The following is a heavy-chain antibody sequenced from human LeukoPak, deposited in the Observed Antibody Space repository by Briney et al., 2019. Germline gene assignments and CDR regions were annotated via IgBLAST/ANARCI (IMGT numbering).Heavy chain of an antibody. CDR1: GYTFTGYY. J-gene: IGHJ6*03. CDR3: ARAPYSSGWYSYYYYYMDV. Sequence: ASVKVSCKASGYTFTGYYMHWVRQAPGQGLEWMGWMSAYNGNANYAQKFQGRVTMTRDTSISTAYMELSRLRSDGTAVYYCARAPYSSGWYSYYYYYMDVWGKGTTVTVSS. D-gene: IGHD6-19*01. CDR2: MSAYNGNA. V-gene: IGHV1-2*02.